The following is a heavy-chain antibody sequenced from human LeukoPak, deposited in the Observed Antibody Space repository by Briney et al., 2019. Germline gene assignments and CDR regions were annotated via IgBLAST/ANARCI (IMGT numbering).Heavy chain of an antibody. CDR3: ARACSSTSCSIDY. D-gene: IGHD2-2*01. J-gene: IGHJ4*02. CDR1: GFDFTVHW. CDR2: ICPGDFNT. Sequence: GESLKISCKGSGFDFTVHWIAWVRQMPGKGLEWMGIICPGDFNTKYSPSFRGQVTISADKSTTTAYLQWSSLKASDTAMYYCARACSSTSCSIDYWGQGTLVTVSS. V-gene: IGHV5-51*01.